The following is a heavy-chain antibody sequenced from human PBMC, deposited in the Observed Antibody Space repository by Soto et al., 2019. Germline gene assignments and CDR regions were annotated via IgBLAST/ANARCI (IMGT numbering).Heavy chain of an antibody. CDR2: IYHSGTT. Sequence: SETLSLTCAVSGDSISSGYYWAWIRRPPGKGLEWIGSIYHSGTTYYNPSLKSRVTISVDTSRNQFSLKLSSVTATDSAVYYCERTDNVGYYPYFGQGTLVTASS. D-gene: IGHD3-3*01. CDR3: ERTDNVGYYPY. J-gene: IGHJ4*02. CDR1: GDSISSGYY. V-gene: IGHV4-38-2*01.